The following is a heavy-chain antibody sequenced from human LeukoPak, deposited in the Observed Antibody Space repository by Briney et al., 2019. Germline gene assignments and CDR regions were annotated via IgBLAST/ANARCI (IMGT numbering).Heavy chain of an antibody. CDR3: ARGHYGSDLFDY. CDR1: GFTFCSYS. V-gene: IGHV3-21*01. Sequence: PGGSLRHSCAASGFTFCSYSMNWVRQAPGKGLEWVSSISSSSSDIYYADSVKGPFTISRDNAKNSLYLQMNSLRAEDTAVYYCARGHYGSDLFDYWGQGTLVTVSS. J-gene: IGHJ4*02. CDR2: ISSSSSDI. D-gene: IGHD3-10*01.